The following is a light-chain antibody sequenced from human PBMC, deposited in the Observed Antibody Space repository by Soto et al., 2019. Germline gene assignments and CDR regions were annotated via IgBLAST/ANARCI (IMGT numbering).Light chain of an antibody. CDR2: EVS. CDR1: SSDVGGYNY. J-gene: IGLJ2*01. Sequence: QSVLTQPASVSGSPGQSITISCTGTSSDVGGYNYVSWYQQHPGKAPKLMLFEVSNRPSGVSDRFSGSKSDNTAPLTISGLQAEDQGDYYCRSYTSSNTLLFVGGTKLTLL. CDR3: RSYTSSNTLL. V-gene: IGLV2-14*01.